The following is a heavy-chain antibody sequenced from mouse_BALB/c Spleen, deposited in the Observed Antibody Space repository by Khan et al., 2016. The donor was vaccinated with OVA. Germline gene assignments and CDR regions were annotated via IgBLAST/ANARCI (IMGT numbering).Heavy chain of an antibody. CDR1: GYSITSDYA. CDR3: ARDGSRYNYAMDY. V-gene: IGHV3-2*02. D-gene: IGHD2-3*01. Sequence: EVKLLESGPGLVKPSQSLSLTCTVTGYSITSDYAWNWIRQFPGNKLEWMGYISYSGSTSYNPSLKSRIPITRDTSKNQFFLQLNSVTTEDTATYYFARDGSRYNYAMDYWGQGTAVTVSS. J-gene: IGHJ4*01. CDR2: ISYSGST.